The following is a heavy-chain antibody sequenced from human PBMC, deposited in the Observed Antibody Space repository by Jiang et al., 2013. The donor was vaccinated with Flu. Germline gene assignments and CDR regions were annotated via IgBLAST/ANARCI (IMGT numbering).Heavy chain of an antibody. D-gene: IGHD6-13*01. CDR2: INPNSGGT. CDR1: GYTFTGYY. Sequence: CGAEVKKPGASVKVSCKASGYTFTGYYMHWVRQAPGQGLEWMGWINPNSGGTNYAQKFQGWVTMTRDTSISTAYMELSRLRSDDTAVYYCAREIPPRAAGTMDYYYGMDVWGQGTTVTVSS. J-gene: IGHJ6*02. V-gene: IGHV1-2*04. CDR3: AREIPPRAAGTMDYYYGMDV.